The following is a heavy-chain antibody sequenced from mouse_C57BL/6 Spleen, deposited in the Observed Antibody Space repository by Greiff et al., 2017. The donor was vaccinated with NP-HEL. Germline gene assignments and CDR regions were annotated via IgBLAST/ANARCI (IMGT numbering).Heavy chain of an antibody. Sequence: VKLQQPGAELVKPGASVKMSCKASGYTFTSYWLTWVKQRPGQGLEWIGDIYPGSGSTNYNEKFKSKATLTVDTSSSTAYMQLSSLTSEDSAVYYCAREGYYYGSRGYAMDYWGQGTSVTVSS. V-gene: IGHV1-55*01. CDR1: GYTFTSYW. J-gene: IGHJ4*01. CDR2: IYPGSGST. CDR3: AREGYYYGSRGYAMDY. D-gene: IGHD1-1*01.